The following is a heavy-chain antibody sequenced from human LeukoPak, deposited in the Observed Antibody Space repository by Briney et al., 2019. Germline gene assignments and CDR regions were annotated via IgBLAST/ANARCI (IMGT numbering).Heavy chain of an antibody. CDR3: ARRLVVDTDESFDY. J-gene: IGHJ4*02. D-gene: IGHD5-18*01. CDR1: GFTFSSYS. V-gene: IGHV3-21*01. CDR2: ISSSSSYI. Sequence: GGSLRLSCAASGFTFSSYSMNWVRQAPGKGLEWVSSISSSSSYIYYADSVKGRFTISRDNAKNSLYLQMNSLGAEDTAVYYCARRLVVDTDESFDYWGQGTLVTVSS.